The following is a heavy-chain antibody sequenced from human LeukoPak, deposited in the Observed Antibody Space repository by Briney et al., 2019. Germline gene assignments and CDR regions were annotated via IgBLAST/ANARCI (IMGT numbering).Heavy chain of an antibody. Sequence: SETLSLTCTVSGGSISSYYWSWIRQPPGKGLEWIGYIYYSGSTNYNPSLKSRVTISVDTSKNQFSLKLSSVTAEDTAVYYCAKDRNDGFDLDYWGQGTLVTVSS. CDR2: IYYSGST. J-gene: IGHJ4*02. CDR1: GGSISSYY. D-gene: IGHD1-1*01. CDR3: AKDRNDGFDLDY. V-gene: IGHV4-59*01.